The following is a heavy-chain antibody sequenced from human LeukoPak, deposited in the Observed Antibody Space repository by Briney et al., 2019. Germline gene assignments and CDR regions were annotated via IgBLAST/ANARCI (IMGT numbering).Heavy chain of an antibody. V-gene: IGHV3-53*01. J-gene: IGHJ4*02. CDR3: ARVVFDGDLDY. CDR1: GFTVSSNY. D-gene: IGHD4-17*01. Sequence: GGSLRLSCAASGFTVSSNYMSWVRQAPGKGLEWVSVIYSGGSTYYADSVKGRFTTSRDNSKHTLYLQMNSLRAEDTAVYYCARVVFDGDLDYWGQGTLVTVSS. CDR2: IYSGGST.